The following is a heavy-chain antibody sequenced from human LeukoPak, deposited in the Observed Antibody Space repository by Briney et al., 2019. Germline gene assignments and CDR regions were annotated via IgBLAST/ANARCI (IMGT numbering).Heavy chain of an antibody. V-gene: IGHV3-7*01. CDR2: LGQHGSYQ. Sequence: GGSLRLSCAASGFSFSSYWMSWVRQVPGKGLEWVANLGQHGSYQNSLDSVKGRFTISRDNAKNSLYLQMNNLRAEDTAVYFCARDVGYSFGPKYDAFDLWGQGTLVTVSS. J-gene: IGHJ3*01. CDR1: GFSFSSYW. D-gene: IGHD5-18*01. CDR3: ARDVGYSFGPKYDAFDL.